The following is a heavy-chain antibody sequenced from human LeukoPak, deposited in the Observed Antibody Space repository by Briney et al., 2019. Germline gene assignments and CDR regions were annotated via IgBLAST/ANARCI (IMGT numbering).Heavy chain of an antibody. CDR1: GGTFSSYA. V-gene: IGHV1-46*01. Sequence: ASVKVSCKASGGTFSSYAISWVRQAPGQGLEWMGIINPSGGSTSYAQKFQGRVTMTRDTSTSTVYMELSSLRSEDTAVYYCARDILRAWEPLWSGYSPGYWGQGTLVTVSS. D-gene: IGHD3-3*01. CDR2: INPSGGST. J-gene: IGHJ4*02. CDR3: ARDILRAWEPLWSGYSPGY.